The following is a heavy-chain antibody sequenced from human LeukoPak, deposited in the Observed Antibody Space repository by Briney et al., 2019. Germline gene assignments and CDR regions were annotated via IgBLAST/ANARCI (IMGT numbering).Heavy chain of an antibody. V-gene: IGHV4-61*02. CDR3: ARFSPRAMGNYLDF. Sequence: SSETLSLTCTVSGVSISSGSYYWSWIRQPAGKGLEWIGRIYTSGSTNYNPSLKSRVTISVDTSKNQFSLKLSSVTAADTAVYYCARFSPRAMGNYLDFWGQGTLVTVSS. CDR2: IYTSGST. J-gene: IGHJ4*02. D-gene: IGHD7-27*01. CDR1: GVSISSGSYY.